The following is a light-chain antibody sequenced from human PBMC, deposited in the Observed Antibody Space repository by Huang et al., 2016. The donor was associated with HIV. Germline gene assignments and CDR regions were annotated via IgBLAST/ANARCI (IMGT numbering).Light chain of an antibody. V-gene: IGKV3-15*01. J-gene: IGKJ1*01. CDR1: QSVSSN. Sequence: EIVMTQSPATLSVSPGERATLSCRASQSVSSNLAWYQQKPGQTPRLLIYGASTRATGIPARFSGSGSVTKFTLTISSLQSEDCAVYYCQQYNNWPPWTFGQGTKVEIK. CDR3: QQYNNWPPWT. CDR2: GAS.